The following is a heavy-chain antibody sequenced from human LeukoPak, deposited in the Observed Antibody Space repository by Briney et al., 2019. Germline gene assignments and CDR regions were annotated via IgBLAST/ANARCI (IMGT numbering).Heavy chain of an antibody. CDR3: ARDEGRTYYGSGVPFDP. V-gene: IGHV4-34*01. CDR2: ISYSGSA. D-gene: IGHD3-10*01. J-gene: IGHJ5*02. Sequence: SETLSLTCAVYGGSLSGYNWNWIRQSPVKGLEWIGEISYSGSATYNPSLKSRVTISVDTSKNQFSLKLSSVTAADTAVYYCARDEGRTYYGSGVPFDPWGQGTLVTVSS. CDR1: GGSLSGYN.